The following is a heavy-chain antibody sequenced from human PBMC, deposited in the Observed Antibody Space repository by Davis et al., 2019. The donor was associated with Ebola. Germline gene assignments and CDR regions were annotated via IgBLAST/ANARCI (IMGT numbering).Heavy chain of an antibody. CDR3: ASDGTYGGNEGDYFDY. V-gene: IGHV4-34*01. D-gene: IGHD4-23*01. CDR2: INHSGST. Sequence: MPSETLSLTCAVYGGSFSGYYWSWIRQPPGKGLEWIGEINHSGSTNYNPSLKSRVTISVDTSKNQFSLKLSSVTAADTAVYYCASDGTYGGNEGDYFDYWGQGTLVTVSS. J-gene: IGHJ4*02. CDR1: GGSFSGYY.